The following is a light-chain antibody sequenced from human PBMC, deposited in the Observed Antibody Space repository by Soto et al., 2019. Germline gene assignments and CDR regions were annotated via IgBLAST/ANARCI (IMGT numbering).Light chain of an antibody. CDR1: QSISDS. Sequence: DIQMTQSPSTLSASVGDRVTITCRASQSISDSLAWYEQKPGKAPKLLIYEASNLKSGVSSRFSGSGSGTEYTLTISSLQPDDFASYYCQQYNGYWTFGQATKVELK. CDR3: QQYNGYWT. CDR2: EAS. J-gene: IGKJ1*01. V-gene: IGKV1-5*03.